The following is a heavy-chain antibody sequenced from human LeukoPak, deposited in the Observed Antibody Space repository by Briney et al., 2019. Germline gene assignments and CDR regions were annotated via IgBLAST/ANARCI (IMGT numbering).Heavy chain of an antibody. J-gene: IGHJ4*02. CDR3: AKGTGSYYKGVDY. CDR1: GFTFNIYA. Sequence: PGGSLRLSCAASGFTFNIYAMRWVRQAPGKGLEWVSAISGSGGSTYYADSVKGRFTISRDNSKSTLYLQMNSLRAEDTAVYYCAKGTGSYYKGVDYWGQGTLVTVSS. V-gene: IGHV3-23*01. D-gene: IGHD3-10*01. CDR2: ISGSGGST.